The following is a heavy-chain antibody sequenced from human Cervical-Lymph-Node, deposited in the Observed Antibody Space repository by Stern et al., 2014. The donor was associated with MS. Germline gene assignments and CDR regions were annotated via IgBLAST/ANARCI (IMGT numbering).Heavy chain of an antibody. V-gene: IGHV3-21*01. J-gene: IGHJ4*02. D-gene: IGHD6-13*01. CDR1: GFTFSAYS. CDR2: ISASAKL. CDR3: ARDSSGWSRDY. Sequence: EVHLVESGGGLVKPGESLRLSCSASGFTFSAYSMSWLRQAPGKGLEWVSTISASAKLYYTDSLQGRFTISRDNAQNSLYLQMNSLRAEDTAVYYCARDSSGWSRDYWGQGTLVTVSS.